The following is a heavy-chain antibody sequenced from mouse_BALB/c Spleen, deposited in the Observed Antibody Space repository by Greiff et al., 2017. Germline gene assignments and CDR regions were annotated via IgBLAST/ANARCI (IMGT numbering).Heavy chain of an antibody. V-gene: IGHV1-18*01. CDR1: GYTFTDYN. Sequence: EVKLQESGPELVKPGASVKIPCKASGYTFTDYNMDWVKQSHGKSLEWIGDINPNNGGTIYNQKFKGKATLTVDKSSSTAYMELRSLTSEDTAVYYCARSGTYYRYLFDYWGQGTTLTVSS. J-gene: IGHJ2*01. CDR2: INPNNGGT. D-gene: IGHD2-14*01. CDR3: ARSGTYYRYLFDY.